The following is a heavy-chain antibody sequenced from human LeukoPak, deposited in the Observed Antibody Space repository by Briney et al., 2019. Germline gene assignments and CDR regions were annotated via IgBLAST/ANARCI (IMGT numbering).Heavy chain of an antibody. CDR3: ARTRWGAVASKDY. D-gene: IGHD6-19*01. CDR1: GGSFSGYY. Sequence: SETLSLTCAVYGGSFSGYYWSWIRQPPGKGLEWIGEINHSGSTNYNPSLKSRITISVDTSKNQFSLKLSSVTAADTAVYYCARTRWGAVASKDYWGQGTLVTVSS. V-gene: IGHV4-34*01. CDR2: INHSGST. J-gene: IGHJ4*02.